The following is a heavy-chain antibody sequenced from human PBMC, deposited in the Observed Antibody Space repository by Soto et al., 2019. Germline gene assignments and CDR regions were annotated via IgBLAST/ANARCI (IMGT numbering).Heavy chain of an antibody. V-gene: IGHV3-23*01. CDR3: AKDTNRGWLQNFDY. CDR2: ISGSGGSI. CDR1: GFTFGNYA. J-gene: IGHJ4*02. D-gene: IGHD3-10*01. Sequence: PGGSLRLSCAASGFTFGNYAMSWVRQAPGKGLEWVSGISGSGGSIYYADSVKGRFTVSRDISKNTLYLQMNSLRVEDTAVYYCAKDTNRGWLQNFDYWGQGTLVTVSS.